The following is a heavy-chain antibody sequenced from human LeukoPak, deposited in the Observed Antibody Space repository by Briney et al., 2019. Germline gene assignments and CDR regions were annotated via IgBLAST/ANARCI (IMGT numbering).Heavy chain of an antibody. Sequence: SETLSLTCSVSGGALNSHYWSWIRQSPGNGLEWIAYIHYSGRTDYSPSLTSRVAISLDTSKTQVSLTMISVTAADSAVYYCATLRGSATAVFDSWGLGTRVTVSS. CDR2: IHYSGRT. CDR1: GGALNSHY. V-gene: IGHV4-59*08. CDR3: ATLRGSATAVFDS. D-gene: IGHD2-21*02. J-gene: IGHJ4*02.